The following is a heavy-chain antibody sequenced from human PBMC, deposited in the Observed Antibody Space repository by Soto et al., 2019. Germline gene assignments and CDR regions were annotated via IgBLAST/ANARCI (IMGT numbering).Heavy chain of an antibody. CDR2: IWYDGSRK. CDR3: VRDQDGPGSSWLAP. D-gene: IGHD4-17*01. CDR1: GFTFSNYA. Sequence: QVQLVESGGGVVQPGTSLRLACEASGFTFSNYAMHWVRQAPGKGLEWVALIWYDGSRKNLVDSVRGRFTISRDNSKNTLYLQIDSLRVDDTAVYYCVRDQDGPGSSWLAPWGLGTLVTVSS. V-gene: IGHV3-33*01. J-gene: IGHJ5*02.